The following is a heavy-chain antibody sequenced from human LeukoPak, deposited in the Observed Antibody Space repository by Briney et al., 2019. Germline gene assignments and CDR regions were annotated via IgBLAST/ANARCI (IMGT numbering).Heavy chain of an antibody. J-gene: IGHJ5*02. V-gene: IGHV1-2*02. D-gene: IGHD3-22*01. CDR1: GYTFTGYY. Sequence: ASVKVSCKASGYTFTGYYMHWVRQAPGQGLEWMGWINPNSGGTNYAQKFQGRVTMTRDTSISTAYMELSRLRSDDTAVYYCAREDSSGYYGSTWGQGTLVTVSS. CDR2: INPNSGGT. CDR3: AREDSSGYYGST.